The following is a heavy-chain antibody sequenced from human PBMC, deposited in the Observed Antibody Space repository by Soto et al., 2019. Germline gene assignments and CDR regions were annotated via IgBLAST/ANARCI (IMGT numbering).Heavy chain of an antibody. D-gene: IGHD6-19*01. J-gene: IGHJ4*02. CDR2: MYHSGST. CDR3: VRVLSSGWSRLDY. V-gene: IGHV4-4*02. Sequence: SETMSLTCAVSGGSISSDYWWTWVRQPPGKGLEWIAEMYHSGSTNYNPSPKSRVTISVDKSKNQISLKLSSVTAADTAVYYCVRVLSSGWSRLDYWGQGTLVTVSS. CDR1: GGSISSDYW.